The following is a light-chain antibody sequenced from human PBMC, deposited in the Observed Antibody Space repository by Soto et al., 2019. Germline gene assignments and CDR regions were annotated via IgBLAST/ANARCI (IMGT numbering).Light chain of an antibody. CDR3: QQYGSSTRIT. CDR2: GAS. V-gene: IGKV3-20*01. Sequence: NVSWLYFVTLSPCTGERATLSCRAIQSVSSSYLAWYQQKPGQASRLLIYGASSRATGIPDRFSGSGSGTDFTLTISRLEPEDFAVYYCQQYGSSTRITFGQGRLLEIK. CDR1: QSVSSSY. J-gene: IGKJ5*01.